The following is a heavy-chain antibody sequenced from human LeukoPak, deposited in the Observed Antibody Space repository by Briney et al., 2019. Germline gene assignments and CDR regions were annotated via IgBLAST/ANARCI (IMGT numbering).Heavy chain of an antibody. CDR3: ARAIMSTRFTFDS. CDR1: GGSISSYY. J-gene: IGHJ4*02. V-gene: IGHV4-59*01. CDR2: ISYSGST. Sequence: SETLSLTCTVSGGSISSYYWSWIRQPPGEGLDGMGYISYSGSTNYNSSLKSRVTISLDTSMNQFSLRLISVTAADTAVYFCARAIMSTRFTFDSWGQGTLVTVSS. D-gene: IGHD2/OR15-2a*01.